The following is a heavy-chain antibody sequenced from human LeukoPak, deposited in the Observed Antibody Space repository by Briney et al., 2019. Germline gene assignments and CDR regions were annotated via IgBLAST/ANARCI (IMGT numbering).Heavy chain of an antibody. V-gene: IGHV4-39*07. D-gene: IGHD3-10*01. Sequence: PSETLSLTCSVSGGSIARSSYYWGWIRQPPGKGLEWIGSIHYSGSPYYNPSLKSRVTISIDTSKNQFSLKLSSVTAADTAVYYCARDAPGSGDYMDVWGKGTTVTVSS. J-gene: IGHJ6*03. CDR1: GGSIARSSYY. CDR3: ARDAPGSGDYMDV. CDR2: IHYSGSP.